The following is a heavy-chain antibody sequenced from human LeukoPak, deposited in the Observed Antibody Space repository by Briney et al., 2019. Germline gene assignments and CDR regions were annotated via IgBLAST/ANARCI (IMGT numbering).Heavy chain of an antibody. V-gene: IGHV3-11*04. CDR1: GFTFSDYY. CDR2: ISSSGSTI. J-gene: IGHJ4*02. D-gene: IGHD3-22*01. Sequence: GGSLRLSCAASGFTFSDYYMSWIRQAPGKGLEWVSYISSSGSTIYYADSVKGRFTISRDNAKNSLYLQMNSLRAEDTAVYYCARDYYDSSGYYYGGNWGQGTLVTVSS. CDR3: ARDYYDSSGYYYGGN.